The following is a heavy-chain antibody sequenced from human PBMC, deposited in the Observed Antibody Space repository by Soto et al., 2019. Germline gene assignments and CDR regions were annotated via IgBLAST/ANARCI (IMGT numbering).Heavy chain of an antibody. CDR2: IYRDDDK. CDR3: AHTVARGAYWETFNY. D-gene: IGHD1-26*01. V-gene: IGHV2-5*02. J-gene: IGHJ4*02. Sequence: QITLKESGPPLVKPTQTLTLTCTVSGFSLMTNGVGVGWFRQPPGKALEWLALIYRDDDKRYRPSLNSRVTVTRDNNKNQVVLTMTSMDPVDTATYYCAHTVARGAYWETFNYWGQGTLFTVSS. CDR1: GFSLMTNGVG.